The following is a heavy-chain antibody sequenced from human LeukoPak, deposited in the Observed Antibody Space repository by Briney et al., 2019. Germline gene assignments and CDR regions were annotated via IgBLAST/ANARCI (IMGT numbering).Heavy chain of an antibody. Sequence: GGSLRLSCAASGFTFSSYSMNWVRQAPGKGLEWVSSISSSSSYIYYADSVKGRFTISRDNAKNSLYLRMNSLRAEDTAVYYCARDLNIAAAGSDYWGQGTLVTVSS. CDR2: ISSSSSYI. D-gene: IGHD6-13*01. CDR3: ARDLNIAAAGSDY. CDR1: GFTFSSYS. J-gene: IGHJ4*02. V-gene: IGHV3-21*01.